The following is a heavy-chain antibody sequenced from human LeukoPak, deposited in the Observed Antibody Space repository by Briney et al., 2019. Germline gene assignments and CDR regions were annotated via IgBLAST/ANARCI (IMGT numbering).Heavy chain of an antibody. V-gene: IGHV4-4*09. D-gene: IGHD1-1*01. CDR2: IHTIGGT. J-gene: IGHJ4*02. CDR1: GVSLNDFQ. CDR3: ATSNDVKVDPFDH. Sequence: PSETLSLTCPVSGVSLNDFQWSWVRPPPGKGLEGIGNIHTIGGTNYNPSLKSRVTISVDASKSQFSLMLNSVSAADTAVYYCATSNDVKVDPFDHWGQGTLVTVSS.